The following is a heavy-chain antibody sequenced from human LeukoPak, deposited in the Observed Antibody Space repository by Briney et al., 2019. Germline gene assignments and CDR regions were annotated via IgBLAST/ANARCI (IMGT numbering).Heavy chain of an antibody. D-gene: IGHD1-26*01. V-gene: IGHV3-7*01. Sequence: GGSLRLSCAASGFTFSNYWMTWVRQAPGKGLEWVANIKKDGSEKYYVDSVKGRFTISRDNAQSSLYLQMNSLRAEDTAVYYCAREPPLVPATNPDYWGQGTLVTVSS. J-gene: IGHJ4*02. CDR1: GFTFSNYW. CDR2: IKKDGSEK. CDR3: AREPPLVPATNPDY.